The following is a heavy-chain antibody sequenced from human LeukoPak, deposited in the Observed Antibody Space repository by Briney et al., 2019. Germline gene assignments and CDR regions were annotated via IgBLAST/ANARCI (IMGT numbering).Heavy chain of an antibody. CDR1: GGSMSSTSYY. J-gene: IGHJ4*02. V-gene: IGHV4-39*01. Sequence: PSETLSLTCTVSGGSMSSTSYYWGWIRQPPGKGLEWIGTIYYRGSTYYTPSLKSRVTISVDTSKNQFSLRLSSVTAADTAMYYCSRLGLNGREGYRSFDYWGQGTLVTVSS. D-gene: IGHD5-24*01. CDR2: IYYRGST. CDR3: SRLGLNGREGYRSFDY.